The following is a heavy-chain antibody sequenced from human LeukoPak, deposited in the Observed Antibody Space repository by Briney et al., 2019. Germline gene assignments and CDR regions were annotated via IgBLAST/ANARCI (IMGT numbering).Heavy chain of an antibody. Sequence: SETLSLTGAVSGVSLSSTEWWIWVRQSPGQGLEWIGEIHGDGRTRSSPSLTSRVSMSIDYSKNQFSLKVSSVTAADTAIYYCGKTDIWFNPIDYWGPGPLVIVSS. CDR2: IHGDGRT. J-gene: IGHJ4*02. D-gene: IGHD3-9*01. CDR1: GVSLSSTEW. V-gene: IGHV4-4*02. CDR3: GKTDIWFNPIDY.